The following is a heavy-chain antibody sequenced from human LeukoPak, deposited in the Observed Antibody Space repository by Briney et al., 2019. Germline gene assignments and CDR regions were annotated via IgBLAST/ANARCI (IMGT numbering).Heavy chain of an antibody. CDR3: ARKIGVLRTLDY. CDR2: IYPGDSDT. J-gene: IGHJ4*02. V-gene: IGHV5-51*01. CDR1: GYTFTSSW. D-gene: IGHD3-3*01. Sequence: GESLKISCKGSGYTFTSSWIGWVRQMPGKGLEWMGFIYPGDSDTIYSPSFQGQVTISVDKSISTAYLQWSSLKASDTAMYYCARKIGVLRTLDYWGQGTLVTVSS.